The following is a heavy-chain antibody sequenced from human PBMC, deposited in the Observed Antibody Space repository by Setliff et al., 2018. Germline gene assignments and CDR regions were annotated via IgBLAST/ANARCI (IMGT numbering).Heavy chain of an antibody. V-gene: IGHV4-59*08. CDR3: ARGLHSGTYWGTRPLGLDY. D-gene: IGHD1-26*01. CDR1: GGPTIGYY. J-gene: IGHJ4*02. CDR2: IHPWGGSSEST. Sequence: SETLCLTCAVSGGPTIGYYWTWIRQAPGKGLEWIGYIHPWGGSSESTNYSPSLKSRITISLDKSKSQFSLKLASVTVADTAVYYCARGLHSGTYWGTRPLGLDYWGQGSLVTVSS.